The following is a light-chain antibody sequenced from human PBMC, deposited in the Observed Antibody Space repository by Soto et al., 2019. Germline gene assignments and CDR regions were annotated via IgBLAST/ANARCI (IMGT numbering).Light chain of an antibody. V-gene: IGLV1-40*01. Sequence: QSVLTQPPSLSGAPGQRVTISCTGGTSNIGAGYDVHWYQQLPGTAPKLLIYGNSNRPSGVRDRFSGSKSGTSASLAITGLQAEDEADDYCQSYDSSLSGCVFGTGTKVTVL. CDR3: QSYDSSLSGCV. CDR2: GNS. CDR1: TSNIGAGYD. J-gene: IGLJ1*01.